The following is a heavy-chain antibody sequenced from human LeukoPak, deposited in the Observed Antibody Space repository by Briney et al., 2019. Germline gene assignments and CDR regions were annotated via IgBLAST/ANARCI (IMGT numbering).Heavy chain of an antibody. Sequence: SVKVSCKACGGTFSSYAISWVRQAGGQGLEGMGGIIPICGNANYAQKFQGRVTIHTDESTRADYMELSGLSSEDTAVYYCARASHIETYYYYYMDVWGKGTTVTVSS. CDR2: IIPICGNA. V-gene: IGHV1-69*05. CDR1: GGTFSSYA. J-gene: IGHJ6*03. D-gene: IGHD2-21*01. CDR3: ARASHIETYYYYYMDV.